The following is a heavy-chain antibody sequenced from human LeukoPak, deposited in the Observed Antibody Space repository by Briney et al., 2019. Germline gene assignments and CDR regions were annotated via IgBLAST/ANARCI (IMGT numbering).Heavy chain of an antibody. J-gene: IGHJ6*02. Sequence: SETLSLTCTVSGGSISSSNYYWDWIRQPPGKGLEWIGSISYSGSTYYNPSLKSRVTISVDTSKNQFSLKLRSVTAADTAVYYCATSPPYGDFHYYYNMDVWGQGTTVTVSS. D-gene: IGHD4-17*01. CDR3: ATSPPYGDFHYYYNMDV. CDR2: ISYSGST. V-gene: IGHV4-39*01. CDR1: GGSISSSNYY.